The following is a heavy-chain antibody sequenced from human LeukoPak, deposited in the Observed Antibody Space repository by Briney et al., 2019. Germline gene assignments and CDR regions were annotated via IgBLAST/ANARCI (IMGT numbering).Heavy chain of an antibody. Sequence: SETLSLTCTVSGGSISSYYWRWIRQPPGQGLEWIGYIYYSETTNYNPSLKSRVTISVDTSKNQFSLRLSSVTAADTAVYYCARGVYIAAAQYGYWGQGTLVTVSS. CDR1: GGSISSYY. J-gene: IGHJ4*02. CDR3: ARGVYIAAAQYGY. V-gene: IGHV4-59*01. CDR2: IYYSETT. D-gene: IGHD6-13*01.